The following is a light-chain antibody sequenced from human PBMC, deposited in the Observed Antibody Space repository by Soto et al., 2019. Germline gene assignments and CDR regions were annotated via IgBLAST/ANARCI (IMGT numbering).Light chain of an antibody. CDR2: AAS. V-gene: IGKV3-15*01. Sequence: DIVLTQSPGTLSLSPGERATLFCRASQSFTTSQLAWYQQRPGQAPSLLIYAASTRAAGVPARFSGSGSGTEFTLTISSLQSEDFAVYFCQQYADWPKTFGQGTKVDIK. J-gene: IGKJ1*01. CDR3: QQYADWPKT. CDR1: QSFTTS.